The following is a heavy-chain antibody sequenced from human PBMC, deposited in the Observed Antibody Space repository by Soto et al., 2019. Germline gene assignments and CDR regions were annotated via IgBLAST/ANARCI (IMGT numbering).Heavy chain of an antibody. D-gene: IGHD3-22*01. V-gene: IGHV4-39*01. CDR1: GASIDSSAYY. CDR3: GRAGDSFVLSSDY. J-gene: IGHJ4*02. CDR2: IFYSGTA. Sequence: PSETLSLTCTVSGASIDSSAYYWAWIRQPPGKGLEWIGSIFYSGTAYYSPSLAGRVTMSVDTSKNQFSLNLNSVTAADTAVYFCGRAGDSFVLSSDYWGPGTLVTVSS.